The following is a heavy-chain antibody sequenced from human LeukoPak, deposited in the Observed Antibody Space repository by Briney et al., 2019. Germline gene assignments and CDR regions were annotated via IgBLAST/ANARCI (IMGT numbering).Heavy chain of an antibody. V-gene: IGHV3-7*01. CDR2: IKQDGSER. CDR1: GFTFSSYW. D-gene: IGHD3-10*01. CDR3: ASPTMGMWAVDY. Sequence: PGRSLRLSCAASGFTFSSYWMTWVRQAPGKGLEWVANIKQDGSERYYVDSVKGRFTISRDNAKNSLYLQMNSLRAEDTAVYYCASPTMGMWAVDYWGQGTLVSVSS. J-gene: IGHJ4*02.